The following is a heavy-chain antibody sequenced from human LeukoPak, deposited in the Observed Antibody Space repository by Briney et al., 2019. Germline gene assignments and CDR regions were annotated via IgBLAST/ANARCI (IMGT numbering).Heavy chain of an antibody. CDR2: ISYDGSNK. D-gene: IGHD5-18*01. CDR3: ARDVYAGLQLWIDAFDI. J-gene: IGHJ3*02. CDR1: GFTFSSYA. Sequence: GGSLRLSCAASGFTFSSYAMHWVRQAPGKGLEWVAVISYDGSNKYYADSVKGRFTISRDNSKNTLYLQMNSLRAEDTAVYYCARDVYAGLQLWIDAFDIWGQGTMVTVSS. V-gene: IGHV3-30-3*01.